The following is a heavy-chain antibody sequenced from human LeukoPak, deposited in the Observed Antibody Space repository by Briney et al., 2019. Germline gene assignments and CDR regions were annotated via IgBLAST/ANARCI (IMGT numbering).Heavy chain of an antibody. Sequence: PSETLSLTCTVSGGSISSSSYYWGWIRQPPGKGLEWIGSIYYSGSTYYNPSLKSRVTISVDTSKNQFSLKLSSVTAADTAAYYCARLLCSSTSCDYYYYYMDVWGKGTTVTVSS. D-gene: IGHD2-2*01. J-gene: IGHJ6*03. CDR3: ARLLCSSTSCDYYYYYMDV. V-gene: IGHV4-39*01. CDR2: IYYSGST. CDR1: GGSISSSSYY.